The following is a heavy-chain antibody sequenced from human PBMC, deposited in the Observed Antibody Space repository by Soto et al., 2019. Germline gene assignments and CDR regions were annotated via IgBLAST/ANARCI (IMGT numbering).Heavy chain of an antibody. D-gene: IGHD2-8*01. CDR1: GFTFSSYA. CDR2: ISGSGGST. V-gene: IGHV3-23*01. J-gene: IGHJ4*02. Sequence: EVQLLESGGGLVQPGGSLRLSCAASGFTFSSYAMSWVRQAPGKGLEWVSAISGSGGSTYYADSVKGRFTISRDNSKNTLYLQMNSLRAEDTAVYYCAKSLSLLMVYAMIGVLDYWGQGTLVTVSS. CDR3: AKSLSLLMVYAMIGVLDY.